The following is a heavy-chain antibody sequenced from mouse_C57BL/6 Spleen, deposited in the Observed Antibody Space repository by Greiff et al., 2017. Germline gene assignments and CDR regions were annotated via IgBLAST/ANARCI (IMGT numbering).Heavy chain of an antibody. V-gene: IGHV5-6*02. CDR3: ARHDDYGYFDY. CDR2: ISSGGSYT. CDR1: GFTFSSYG. D-gene: IGHD2-4*01. Sequence: DVKLVESGGDLVKPGGSLKLSCAASGFTFSSYGMSWVRQTPDKRLEWVATISSGGSYTYYPDSVKGRFTISRDNAKNTLYLQMSSLKSEDTAMYYCARHDDYGYFDYWGQGTTLTVSS. J-gene: IGHJ2*01.